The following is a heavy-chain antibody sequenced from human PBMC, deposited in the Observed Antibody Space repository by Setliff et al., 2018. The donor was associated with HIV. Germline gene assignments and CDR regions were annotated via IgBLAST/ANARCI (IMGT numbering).Heavy chain of an antibody. V-gene: IGHV1-2*02. D-gene: IGHD2-21*01. J-gene: IGHJ4*01. Sequence: ASVKVSCKTSGYRFIGHYLHWVRLAPGQGPEWVGWINPETGDPNYAQKFRGRVLMTRDTSITTAFLHVAKLTSEDTAIYYCATGIPSDLDYWGQGTLVTVS. CDR2: INPETGDP. CDR3: ATGIPSDLDY. CDR1: GYRFIGHY.